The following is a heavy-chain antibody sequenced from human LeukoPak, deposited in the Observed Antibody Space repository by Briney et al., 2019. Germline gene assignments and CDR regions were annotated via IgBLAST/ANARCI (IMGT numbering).Heavy chain of an antibody. CDR2: IYYSGST. V-gene: IGHV4-39*01. J-gene: IGHJ4*02. Sequence: RSSETLSLTCTVSGGSISSSSYYWGWIRQPPGKGLEWIGSIYYSGSTYYNPSLKSRVTISVDTSKNRFSLKLSSVTAADTAVYYCARPLTPTYSSSWYEGYWGQGTLVTVSS. CDR1: GGSISSSSYY. CDR3: ARPLTPTYSSSWYEGY. D-gene: IGHD6-13*01.